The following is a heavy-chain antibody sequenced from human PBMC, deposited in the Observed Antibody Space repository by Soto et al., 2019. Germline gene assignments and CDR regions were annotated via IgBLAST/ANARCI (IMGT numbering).Heavy chain of an antibody. CDR2: IIPIFGTA. Sequence: QVQLVQSGAEVKKPGSSVKVSCKASGGTFSSYAISWVRQAPGQGLEWMGGIIPIFGTANYAQKIEGRVTITADESTSTAYMELSSLRSEDTAVYYCARDVVVAATHAFDIWGQGTMVTVSS. CDR3: ARDVVVAATHAFDI. V-gene: IGHV1-69*01. D-gene: IGHD2-15*01. J-gene: IGHJ3*02. CDR1: GGTFSSYA.